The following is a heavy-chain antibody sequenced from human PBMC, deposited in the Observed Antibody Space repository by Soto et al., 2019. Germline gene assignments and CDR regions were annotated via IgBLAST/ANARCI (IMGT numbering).Heavy chain of an antibody. CDR3: RITIFGVVTPTVDAFDI. CDR2: IRSKANSYAT. CDR1: GFTFSGSA. D-gene: IGHD3-3*01. J-gene: IGHJ3*02. Sequence: EVELVESGGGLVQPGGSLKLSCAASGFTFSGSAMHWVRQASGKGLEWVCRIRSKANSYATAYAASVKGRFTISRDDSKNTAYLQMNSLKTEDTAVYYCRITIFGVVTPTVDAFDIWGQGTMVTVSS. V-gene: IGHV3-73*01.